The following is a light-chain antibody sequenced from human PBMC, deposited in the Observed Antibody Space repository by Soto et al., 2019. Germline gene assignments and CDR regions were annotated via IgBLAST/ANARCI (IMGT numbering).Light chain of an antibody. CDR2: DNS. Sequence: QSVLTQPPSVSGAPGQRVSISCTGSSSNIGAGYDVHWYQQLPGTAPKLLIYDNSQRPSGIPDRFSASKSGTSATLGITGLQTGDEADYYCGTWDSSMSAYVFANGTKVTVL. CDR1: SSNIGAGYD. CDR3: GTWDSSMSAYV. J-gene: IGLJ1*01. V-gene: IGLV1-51*01.